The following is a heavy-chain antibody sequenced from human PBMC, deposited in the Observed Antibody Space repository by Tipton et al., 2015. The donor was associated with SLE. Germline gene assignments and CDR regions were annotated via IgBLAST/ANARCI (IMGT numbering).Heavy chain of an antibody. CDR3: AKDVGYMTCNYFEY. CDR1: GFSFSDYV. CDR2: IWFDGSNE. Sequence: SLRLSCAASGFSFSDYVLHWVRQTPGKGLEWVALIWFDGSNEDYADSVKGRFTISRDNSKNRLDLQMNSLRAEDTGVYYCAKDVGYMTCNYFEYWGQGALVTVSS. D-gene: IGHD5-12*01. V-gene: IGHV3-33*03. J-gene: IGHJ4*02.